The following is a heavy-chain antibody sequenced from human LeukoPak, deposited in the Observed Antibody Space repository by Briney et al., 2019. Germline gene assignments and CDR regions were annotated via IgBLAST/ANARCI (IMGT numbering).Heavy chain of an antibody. CDR2: IYTSGGT. V-gene: IGHV4-4*07. CDR1: GGSISSYY. CDR3: ARHYTQGYYYYGMDV. J-gene: IGHJ6*02. Sequence: SETLSLTCTVSGGSISSYYWSWIRQPAGKGLEWIGRIYTSGGTNYNPSLKSRVTMSVDTSKNQFSLKLSSVTAADTAVYYCARHYTQGYYYYGMDVWGQGTTVTVSS. D-gene: IGHD4-11*01.